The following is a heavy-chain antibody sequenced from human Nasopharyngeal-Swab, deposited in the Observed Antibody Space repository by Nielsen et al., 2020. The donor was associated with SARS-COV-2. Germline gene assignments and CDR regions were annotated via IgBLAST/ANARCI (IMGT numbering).Heavy chain of an antibody. V-gene: IGHV4-34*01. Sequence: SETLSLTRAVYRGSFSGYYWSWIRQPPGKGLEWIGEINHSGSTNYNPSLKSRVTIAVDTAKNQFSLKLSSVTAADTAVYYCARGAVDTAMVTASLHAFDIWGQGTMVTVSS. D-gene: IGHD5-18*01. J-gene: IGHJ3*02. CDR1: RGSFSGYY. CDR2: INHSGST. CDR3: ARGAVDTAMVTASLHAFDI.